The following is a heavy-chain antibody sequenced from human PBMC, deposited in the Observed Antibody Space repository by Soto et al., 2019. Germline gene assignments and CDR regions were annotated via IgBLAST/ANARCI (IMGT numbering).Heavy chain of an antibody. CDR3: ARDLVAVAGNNWFDP. J-gene: IGHJ5*02. CDR2: ISSSSSYI. D-gene: IGHD6-19*01. Sequence: GVSLRLSCAASGFTFSSYSMNWVRQAPGKGLEWVSSISSSSSYIYYADSVKGRFTISRDNAKNSLYLQMNSLRAEDTAVYYCARDLVAVAGNNWFDPWGQGTLVTVSS. V-gene: IGHV3-21*01. CDR1: GFTFSSYS.